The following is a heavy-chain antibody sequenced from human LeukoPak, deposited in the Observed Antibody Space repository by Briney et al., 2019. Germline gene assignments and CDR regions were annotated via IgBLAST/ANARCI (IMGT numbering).Heavy chain of an antibody. CDR2: TYWNGDN. J-gene: IGHJ4*02. CDR1: GFSLSSSGTG. Sequence: SGPTLVKPTQTLTLTCTFSGFSLSSSGTGVGWIRQPPGKALEWLAVTYWNGDNRYSPSLKSRLIITKDTSRNQVVLKMPNTHTLNTATYSGAPRVVFFEWVGPFDYWGQGALATVSS. D-gene: IGHD3-9*01. CDR3: APRVVFFEWVGPFDY. V-gene: IGHV2-5*01.